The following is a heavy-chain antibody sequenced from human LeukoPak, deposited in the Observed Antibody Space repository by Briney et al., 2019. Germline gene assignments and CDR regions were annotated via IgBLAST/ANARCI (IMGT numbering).Heavy chain of an antibody. CDR2: IWYDGSNK. J-gene: IGHJ4*02. D-gene: IGHD6-19*01. V-gene: IGHV3-33*01. Sequence: GGSLRLSCAASGFTFSSYGMHWVRQAPGKGLEWVAVIWYDGSNKYYADSVKGRFTISRDNSKNTLYLQMNSLRAEDTAVYYCARDDTPSQVAAMGYWGQGTLVTVSS. CDR1: GFTFSSYG. CDR3: ARDDTPSQVAAMGY.